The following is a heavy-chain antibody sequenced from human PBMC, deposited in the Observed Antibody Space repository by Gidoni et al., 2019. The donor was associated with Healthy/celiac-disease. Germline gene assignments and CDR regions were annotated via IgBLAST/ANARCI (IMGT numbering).Heavy chain of an antibody. V-gene: IGHV3-48*01. CDR2: ISSSSSTI. CDR1: GFTFRSYS. Sequence: EVQLVESGGGLVQPGGSLRLSCAASGFTFRSYSMNWVRQAPGKGLEWVSYISSSSSTIYYADSVKGRFTISRDNAKNSLYLQMNSLRAEDTAVYYCARERITIFGVVIYYYYGMDVWGQGTTVTVSS. CDR3: ARERITIFGVVIYYYYGMDV. D-gene: IGHD3-3*01. J-gene: IGHJ6*02.